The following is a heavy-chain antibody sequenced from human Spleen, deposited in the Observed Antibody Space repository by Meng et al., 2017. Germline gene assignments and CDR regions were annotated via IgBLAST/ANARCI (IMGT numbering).Heavy chain of an antibody. CDR2: VWYDGSNK. Sequence: GESLKISCAASGFSFSTYGMHWVRQAPGKGLEWVAVVWYDGSNKYYGDSVKGRFTISRDNSKNTLYLQMNSLGAEDTAVYYCARGTYYGSGIYFYYGMDVWGQGTTVTVSS. CDR1: GFSFSTYG. J-gene: IGHJ6*02. D-gene: IGHD3-10*01. V-gene: IGHV3-33*01. CDR3: ARGTYYGSGIYFYYGMDV.